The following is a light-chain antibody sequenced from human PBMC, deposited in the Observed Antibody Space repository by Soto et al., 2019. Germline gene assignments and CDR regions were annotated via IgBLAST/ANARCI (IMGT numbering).Light chain of an antibody. CDR2: GAS. CDR3: QQYGSSPGT. V-gene: IGKV3-20*01. CDR1: QNVKNKY. J-gene: IGKJ2*01. Sequence: DIVLTQSPGTLSLSPGERATLSCRASQNVKNKYLAWYQQKPGQAPRLLIRGASSRAAGLPDRFSGSGSGTAFTLTISRLEPEDFAVYYCQQYGSSPGTFGQGTKLEI.